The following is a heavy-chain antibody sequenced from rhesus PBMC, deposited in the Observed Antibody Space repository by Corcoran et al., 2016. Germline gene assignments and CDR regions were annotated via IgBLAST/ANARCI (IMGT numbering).Heavy chain of an antibody. Sequence: QVTLKESGPALVKPTQTLTLTCTFSGFSISTSGMGVGWFRQPPGKALEWLALNYWDDDKYYRTARKRRHTIAKDTSKNQVVLTMTNMDPVDTATYYCARRNEGTCDYWGQGVLVTVSS. CDR3: ARRNEGTCDY. CDR2: NYWDDDK. D-gene: IGHD1-14*01. CDR1: GFSISTSGMG. V-gene: IGHV2-174*01. J-gene: IGHJ4*01.